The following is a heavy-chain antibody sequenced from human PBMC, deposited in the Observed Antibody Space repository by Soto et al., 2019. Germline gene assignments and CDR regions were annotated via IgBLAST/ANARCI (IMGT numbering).Heavy chain of an antibody. D-gene: IGHD1-1*01. CDR1: GFSVSGNY. CDR2: SYGDGTT. Sequence: EMQLVESGGGLVQPGGSLRLSCAASGFSVSGNYMSWVRQAPGKGLEWVSISYGDGTTSYADSVKGRFTISGDNSKNTLYLQMNSLRADDTAVYYCARWTGTTFDYWGQGTLVTVSS. J-gene: IGHJ4*02. V-gene: IGHV3-66*01. CDR3: ARWTGTTFDY.